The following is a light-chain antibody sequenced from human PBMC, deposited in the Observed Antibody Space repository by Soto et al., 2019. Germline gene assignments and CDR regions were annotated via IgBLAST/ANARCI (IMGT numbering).Light chain of an antibody. CDR2: QTS. Sequence: EVVLTRSPSTLSSFPGDRVTLSCRASQDINTRLAWYQHRPGQAPRLLIYQTSIRAAGIPASFSASGTGTDFTLTIPDVQPEDFAVYYCHQRQSWPRTFGQGTKVDI. J-gene: IGKJ1*01. V-gene: IGKV3D-11*01. CDR1: QDINTR. CDR3: HQRQSWPRT.